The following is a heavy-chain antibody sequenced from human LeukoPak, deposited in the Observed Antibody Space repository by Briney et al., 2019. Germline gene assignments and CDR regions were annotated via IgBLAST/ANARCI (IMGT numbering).Heavy chain of an antibody. CDR3: ARDGHRMYYYGSSDYRFDY. CDR1: GYTFTGYY. V-gene: IGHV1-2*02. CDR2: INPNSGGT. Sequence: ASVKVSCKASGYTFTGYYMHWVRQAPGQGLEWMGWINPNSGGTNYAQKFQGRVTMTRDTSISTAYMEPSRLRSDDTAVYYCARDGHRMYYYGSSDYRFDYWGQGTLVTVSS. D-gene: IGHD3-22*01. J-gene: IGHJ4*02.